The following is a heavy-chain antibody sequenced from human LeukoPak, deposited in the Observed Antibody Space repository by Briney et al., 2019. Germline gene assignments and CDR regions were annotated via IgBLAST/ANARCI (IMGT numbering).Heavy chain of an antibody. Sequence: PGGSLRLSCAASGFTFSSYSMNWVRQAPGKGLEWVSYITSSSTNIYYADSVKGRFTISRDNAKNSLYLQMNSLRAEDTAVYYCAYSYGPYYYDYWGQGTLVTASS. V-gene: IGHV3-48*01. CDR2: ITSSSTNI. J-gene: IGHJ4*02. D-gene: IGHD5-18*01. CDR3: AYSYGPYYYDY. CDR1: GFTFSSYS.